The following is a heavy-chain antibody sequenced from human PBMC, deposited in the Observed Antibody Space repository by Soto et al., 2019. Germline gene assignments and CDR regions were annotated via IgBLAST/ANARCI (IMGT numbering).Heavy chain of an antibody. Sequence: ASVKVSCKASGYTFTSYAMHWVRQAPGQRLEWMGWINAGNGNTKYSQKFQGRVTITRDTSASTAYMELSSLRSEDTAVYYCARDRVVKIAVAGTFAYWGQGTLVTVSS. V-gene: IGHV1-3*01. D-gene: IGHD6-19*01. J-gene: IGHJ4*02. CDR2: INAGNGNT. CDR1: GYTFTSYA. CDR3: ARDRVVKIAVAGTFAY.